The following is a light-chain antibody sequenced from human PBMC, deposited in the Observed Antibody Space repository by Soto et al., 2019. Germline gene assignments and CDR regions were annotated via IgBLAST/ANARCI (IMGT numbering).Light chain of an antibody. J-gene: IGKJ5*01. CDR3: QQRSNWPPSIS. Sequence: DIMLMQSPGTLSLSPGERATLSCRASQSIKSNYLAWYQQKGGQAPRLLIYDASDRATGIPARFSGSGSGTDFALTISSLEPEDFAVYYCQQRSNWPPSISFGQGTRLEIK. CDR1: QSIKSNY. CDR2: DAS. V-gene: IGKV3D-20*02.